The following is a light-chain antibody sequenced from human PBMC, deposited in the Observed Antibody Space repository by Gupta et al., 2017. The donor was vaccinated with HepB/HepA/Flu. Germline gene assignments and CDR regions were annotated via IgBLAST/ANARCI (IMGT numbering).Light chain of an antibody. Sequence: QSVLPQPPSVSGAPGQRVTIACPGSSSNIGAGYDVHWYQQLPGTAPKLLIYGNSNRPSGVPDRFSGSKSGTSASLAITGLQAEDEADYYCQSYDSSLSGPLFGGGTKLTVL. CDR3: QSYDSSLSGPL. J-gene: IGLJ2*01. V-gene: IGLV1-40*01. CDR1: SSNIGAGYD. CDR2: GNS.